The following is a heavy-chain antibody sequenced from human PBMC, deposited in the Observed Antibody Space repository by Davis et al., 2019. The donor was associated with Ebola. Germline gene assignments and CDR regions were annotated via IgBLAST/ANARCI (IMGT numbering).Heavy chain of an antibody. Sequence: MPSETLSLTCTVSGGSISSGDYYWSWIRQPPGKGLEWIGYIYYSGSTYYNPSLKSRVTISVDTSKNQFSLKLSSVTAADTAVYYCARSYYYDITWYYGMDVWGKGTTVTVSS. V-gene: IGHV4-30-4*01. CDR2: IYYSGST. CDR1: GGSISSGDYY. CDR3: ARSYYYDITWYYGMDV. J-gene: IGHJ6*04. D-gene: IGHD3-22*01.